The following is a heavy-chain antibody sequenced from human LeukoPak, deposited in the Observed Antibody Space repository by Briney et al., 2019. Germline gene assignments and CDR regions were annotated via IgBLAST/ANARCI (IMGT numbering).Heavy chain of an antibody. CDR3: ARDHSRTEGGISFWWFDP. CDR1: GYAFTSHW. CDR2: INPTGTGA. V-gene: IGHV1-46*01. Sequence: ASVTVSCTASGYAFTSHWMHWVRQAPGQGLEWMGVINPTGTGATYAQKFQGRATLTRDTSTSTDYMELSSLRSEDTAIYYCARDHSRTEGGISFWWFDPWGQGTLVTVSS. J-gene: IGHJ5*02. D-gene: IGHD3-10*01.